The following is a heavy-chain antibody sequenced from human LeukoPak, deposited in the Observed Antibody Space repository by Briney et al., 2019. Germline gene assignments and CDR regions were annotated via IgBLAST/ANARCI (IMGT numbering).Heavy chain of an antibody. J-gene: IGHJ4*02. D-gene: IGHD3-10*01. Sequence: SGPTLVNPTQTLTLTCTFSGFSLSTSGVGVGWIRQSPGKALEWLALIYWNDDKRYSPSLKSRLTITKDTSKNQVVLTMTNMDPVDTATYYCAHSFPRWYYGSGSYYNGPPFDYWGQGTLVTVSS. CDR1: GFSLSTSGVG. V-gene: IGHV2-5*01. CDR3: AHSFPRWYYGSGSYYNGPPFDY. CDR2: IYWNDDK.